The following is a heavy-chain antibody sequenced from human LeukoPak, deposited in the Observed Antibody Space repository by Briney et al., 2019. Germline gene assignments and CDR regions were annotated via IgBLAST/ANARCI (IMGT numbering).Heavy chain of an antibody. D-gene: IGHD6-19*01. J-gene: IGHJ4*02. V-gene: IGHV4-4*07. CDR2: KYARGSS. CDR3: ARGTVAGYGY. Sequence: SETLSLTCTVSGGSISNYYWSWIRQPAGKGLEWIGRKYARGSSNYNPPVQSRVTMSVDTSKNQFSLKLSSVTAADTAVYYCARGTVAGYGYWGQGTLVTVSS. CDR1: GGSISNYY.